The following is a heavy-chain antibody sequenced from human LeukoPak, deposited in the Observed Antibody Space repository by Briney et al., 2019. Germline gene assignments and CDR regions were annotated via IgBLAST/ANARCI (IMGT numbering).Heavy chain of an antibody. CDR1: GGSISSGGYY. CDR2: IYHSGST. CDR3: ARGGGAAAGRVGY. J-gene: IGHJ4*02. V-gene: IGHV4-30-2*01. D-gene: IGHD6-13*01. Sequence: SETLFLTCTVSGGSISSGGYYWSWIRQPPGKGLEWIGYIYHSGSTYYNPSLKSRVTISVDRSKNQFSLKLSSVTAADTAVYYCARGGGAAAGRVGYWGQGTLVTVSS.